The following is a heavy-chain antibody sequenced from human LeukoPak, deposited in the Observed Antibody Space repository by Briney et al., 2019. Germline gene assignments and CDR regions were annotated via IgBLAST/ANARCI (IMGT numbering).Heavy chain of an antibody. CDR1: GGSISSYY. D-gene: IGHD6-19*01. V-gene: IGHV4-59*01. Sequence: SETLSLTCTVSGGSISSYYWSWIRQPPGKGLEWIGYIYYSGSTNYNPSLKSRVTISVDTSKNQFSLKLSFVTAADTAVYYCARDVGYSSFDYWGQGTLVTVSS. CDR3: ARDVGYSSFDY. J-gene: IGHJ4*02. CDR2: IYYSGST.